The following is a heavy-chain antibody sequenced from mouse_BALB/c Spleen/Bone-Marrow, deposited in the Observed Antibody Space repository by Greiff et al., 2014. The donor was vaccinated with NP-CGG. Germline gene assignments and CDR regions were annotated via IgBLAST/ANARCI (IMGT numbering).Heavy chain of an antibody. D-gene: IGHD3-3*01. CDR2: INPGSGGA. V-gene: IGHV1-54*01. J-gene: IGHJ3*01. Sequence: VQLQQSGAELVRPGTSVKVSCKASGYAFTNYLIEWVKQRPGQGLEWIGVINPGSGGANYNEKFKGKATLTADKSSSTAYMQLSSLTSDDSAVYFCARRDSSFAYWGQGTLVTVSA. CDR3: ARRDSSFAY. CDR1: GYAFTNYL.